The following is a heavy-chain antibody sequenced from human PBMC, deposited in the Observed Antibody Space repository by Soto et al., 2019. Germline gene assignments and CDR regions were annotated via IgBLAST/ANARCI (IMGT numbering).Heavy chain of an antibody. Sequence: ETLSLACSVYGVSFMGYYGNWIRQPPGKGLEWIGEIDHSGYTNYNPSLKSRVTISVDTSKNQFSLRLTSVTAADTAVYYGARARDWFDPWGQGTMVTVSS. CDR1: GVSFMGYY. J-gene: IGHJ5*02. V-gene: IGHV4-34*01. CDR3: ARARDWFDP. CDR2: IDHSGYT.